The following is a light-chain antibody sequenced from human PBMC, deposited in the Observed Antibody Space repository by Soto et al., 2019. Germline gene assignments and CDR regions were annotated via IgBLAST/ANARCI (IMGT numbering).Light chain of an antibody. CDR3: QQYNNWWT. CDR1: QSVSSH. CDR2: DAS. V-gene: IGKV3-11*01. J-gene: IGKJ1*01. Sequence: EVVLTQSPATLSLSPGERVILSFRASQSVSSHLAWYQQKPGQAPRLLINDASNRAAGVPARFSGSGSETDFTLTISSLEPEDFAVYYCQQYNNWWTFGQATKVDIK.